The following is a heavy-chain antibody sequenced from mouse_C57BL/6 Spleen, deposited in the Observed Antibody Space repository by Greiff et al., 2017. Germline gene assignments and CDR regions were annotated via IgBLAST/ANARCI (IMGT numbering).Heavy chain of an antibody. J-gene: IGHJ2*01. CDR3: ARGSCSFDY. V-gene: IGHV1-80*01. CDR1: GYAFSSYW. D-gene: IGHD1-1*01. Sequence: VQLQESGPELVKPGDSVTITCKASGYAFSSYWVNWVKQRPGKGLEWIGPIYPGDGDTNYNGKFKGKGTLTADKSSSTAYMKLSSLTAEASAVYFCARGSCSFDYWGQGTTLTVSS. CDR2: IYPGDGDT.